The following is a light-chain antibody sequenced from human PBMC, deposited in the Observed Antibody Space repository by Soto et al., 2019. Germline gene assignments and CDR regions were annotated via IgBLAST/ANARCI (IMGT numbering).Light chain of an antibody. Sequence: DIVMTQSPDSLVVPLGERATIHCKATQSLLFSSKNLNYLSWYQQKPGQPPRLLIYWASTRDFGVPDRFSGSVSVTDFTLTISSLQAEDVAVYYCQQYYSTPLTFGGGPRLEIK. V-gene: IGKV4-1*01. J-gene: IGKJ4*01. CDR2: WAS. CDR3: QQYYSTPLT. CDR1: QSLLFSSKNLNY.